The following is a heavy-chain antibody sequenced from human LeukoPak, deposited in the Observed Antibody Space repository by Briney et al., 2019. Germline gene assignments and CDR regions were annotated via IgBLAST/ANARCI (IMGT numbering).Heavy chain of an antibody. CDR1: GFTFSNYE. J-gene: IGHJ4*02. CDR3: ARRTTGDDY. D-gene: IGHD4-17*01. Sequence: GGSLRLSCAASGFTFSNYEMNWVRQAPGRGLEWVSYINSSGLTMYYADSVKGRFIISRDNAKNSLYLQMNSLRAEDTAVYYCARRTTGDDYWGQGTLVSVCS. CDR2: INSSGLTM. V-gene: IGHV3-48*03.